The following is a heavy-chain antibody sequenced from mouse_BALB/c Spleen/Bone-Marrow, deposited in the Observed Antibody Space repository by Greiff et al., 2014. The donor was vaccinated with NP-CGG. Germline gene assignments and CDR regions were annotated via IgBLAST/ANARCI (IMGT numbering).Heavy chain of an antibody. V-gene: IGHV7-3*02. D-gene: IGHD2-1*01. CDR3: ARDKNYGSYWYFDV. CDR2: IRNKANGYTT. Sequence: DVKLVESGGGLVQPGGSLRLSCATSGFTFTDYYMSWVRQPPGKALEWLGFIRNKANGYTTEYSASVKGQFTISRDNSQRILYLQRNTLRAEDSATYYCARDKNYGSYWYFDVWGAGTTVTVSS. J-gene: IGHJ1*01. CDR1: GFTFTDYY.